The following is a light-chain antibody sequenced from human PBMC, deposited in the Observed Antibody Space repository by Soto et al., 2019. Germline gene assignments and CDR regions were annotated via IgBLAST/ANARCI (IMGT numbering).Light chain of an antibody. CDR2: GAS. Sequence: DIVLTQSPGTLSLSPGERGTHSCRASQSVNSIYLAWYQQKPGQAPRLLIYGASSRATGIPDRFSGSGSGTDFTLTISRLEPEDSGVYYCQQYGNSLRTFGQGTKVEIK. CDR3: QQYGNSLRT. CDR1: QSVNSIY. J-gene: IGKJ1*01. V-gene: IGKV3-20*01.